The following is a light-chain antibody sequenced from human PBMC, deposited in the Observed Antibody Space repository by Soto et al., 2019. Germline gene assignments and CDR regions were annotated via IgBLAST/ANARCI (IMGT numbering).Light chain of an antibody. V-gene: IGKV3-20*01. J-gene: IGKJ3*01. CDR2: GAS. Sequence: EIVLTQSPGTLSLSPGERATLSCRASQSVSSSYLAWYQQKPGQAPRLLIYGASSRATGIPDRFSGSGSGTDSTLTISRLEPEDFAVYYCQQYDSSPPTFGPGTKVEIK. CDR1: QSVSSSY. CDR3: QQYDSSPPT.